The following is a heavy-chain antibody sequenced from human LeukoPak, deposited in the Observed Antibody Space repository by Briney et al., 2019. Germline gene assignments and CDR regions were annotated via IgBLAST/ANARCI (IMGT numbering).Heavy chain of an antibody. CDR1: GFAFSSYS. J-gene: IGHJ4*02. CDR2: ISSSGSGI. V-gene: IGHV3-48*04. CDR3: ARGNSRNGYNF. Sequence: GGSLRLSCAASGFAFSSYSMNWVRQAPGKGLEWVSYISSSGSGISYADSVKGRFTISRDNDKDSLFLQMNSLRPEDTALYYCARGNSRNGYNFWGQGTLVTVSS. D-gene: IGHD5-24*01.